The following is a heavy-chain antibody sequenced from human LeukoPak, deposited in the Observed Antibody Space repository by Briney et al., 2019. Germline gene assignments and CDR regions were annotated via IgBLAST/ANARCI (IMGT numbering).Heavy chain of an antibody. D-gene: IGHD3-16*02. CDR2: IKQDGSDK. V-gene: IGHV3-7*01. CDR3: ARWLGAIAWPYYFDY. Sequence: GGSLRLSCAASGFTFSSYWMSWVRQAPGKGLEWVANIKQDGSDKYYVDSVKGRFTISRDNARNSLYLQMNSLRAEDTAVYYCARWLGAIAWPYYFDYWGQGTLVTVSS. CDR1: GFTFSSYW. J-gene: IGHJ4*02.